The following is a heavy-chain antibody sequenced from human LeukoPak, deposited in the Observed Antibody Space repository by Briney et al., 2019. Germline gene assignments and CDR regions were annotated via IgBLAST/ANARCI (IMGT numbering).Heavy chain of an antibody. V-gene: IGHV4-59*01. J-gene: IGHJ5*02. CDR2: IYYSGST. CDR1: GGSISSYY. CDR3: ARDALGYDILTGYYHLNWFDP. Sequence: SETLSLTCTVSGGSISSYYWSWIRQPPGKGLEWIGYIYYSGSTNYNPSLKSRVTISVDTSKNQFSLKLSSVTAADTAVYYCARDALGYDILTGYYHLNWFDPWGQGTLVTVSS. D-gene: IGHD3-9*01.